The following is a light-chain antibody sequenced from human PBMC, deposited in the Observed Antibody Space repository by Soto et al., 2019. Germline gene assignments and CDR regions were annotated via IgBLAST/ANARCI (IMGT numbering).Light chain of an antibody. V-gene: IGKV3-20*01. CDR3: QQSTNSPGIT. Sequence: EIALTQSPGTLSLSPGERATLSCRASQGIGSKYLAWYQQKPGQAPRLLIYAASSRATGIPDRFSGSGSGTDFTLTISRQEPEDFAVYHCQQSTNSPGITFGQGTRLEIK. CDR2: AAS. CDR1: QGIGSKY. J-gene: IGKJ5*01.